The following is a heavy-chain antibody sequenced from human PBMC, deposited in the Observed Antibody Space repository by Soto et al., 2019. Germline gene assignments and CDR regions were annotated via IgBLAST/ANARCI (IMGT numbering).Heavy chain of an antibody. Sequence: GGSLRLSCAASGFTFSTHAMHWVRQAPGKGLECVAIVSFDGSNKYYADSVKGRFTISRDNSKNTLYLQMSGLTPEDTAVYYCAVGYFDWLLKYWGQGTLVTVSS. V-gene: IGHV3-30-3*01. CDR2: VSFDGSNK. D-gene: IGHD3-9*01. J-gene: IGHJ4*02. CDR3: AVGYFDWLLKY. CDR1: GFTFSTHA.